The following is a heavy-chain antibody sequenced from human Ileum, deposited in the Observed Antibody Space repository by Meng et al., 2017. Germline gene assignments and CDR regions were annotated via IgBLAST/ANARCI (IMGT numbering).Heavy chain of an antibody. V-gene: IGHV4-34*01. CDR3: ARGGPWFDP. CDR1: GGSFSGYY. J-gene: IGHJ5*02. Sequence: QVTLKQGGAGLLKPSESLSLTCAVYGGSFSGYYWSWIRQPPGKGLEWIGEINHSGSTNYNPSLKSRVTISVDTSKNQFSLKLSSVTAADTAVYYCARGGPWFDPWGQGTLVTVSS. CDR2: INHSGST.